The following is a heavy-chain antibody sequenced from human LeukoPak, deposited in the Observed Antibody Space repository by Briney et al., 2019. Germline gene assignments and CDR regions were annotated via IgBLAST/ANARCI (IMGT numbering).Heavy chain of an antibody. CDR2: ISSTSSPI. Sequence: GGSLRLSCAASGFTFSSYSMNWVRQAPGKGLEWVSCISSTSSPIYYADSVKGRFTVSRDNAKNSLYLHMNSLRDEDTAAYYCARAAVEGYYYYGMDVWGQGTTVTVSS. D-gene: IGHD4-23*01. CDR3: ARAAVEGYYYYGMDV. V-gene: IGHV3-48*02. J-gene: IGHJ6*02. CDR1: GFTFSSYS.